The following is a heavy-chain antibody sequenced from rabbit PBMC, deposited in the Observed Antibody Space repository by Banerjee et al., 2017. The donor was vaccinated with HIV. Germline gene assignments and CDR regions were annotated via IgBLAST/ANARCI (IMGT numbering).Heavy chain of an antibody. D-gene: IGHD1-1*01. V-gene: IGHV1S40*01. CDR1: GLDFSSSYC. Sequence: QSLEESGGDLVKPGASLTLTCTASGLDFSSSYCMCWVRQAPGKGLEWIGCISTGDGSTYYASWVNGRFSISRENTQNTVSLQMNSLTAADTATYFCVRAHASSSGYYTYLYLWGPGTLVTVS. CDR3: VRAHASSSGYYTYLYL. J-gene: IGHJ4*01. CDR2: ISTGDGST.